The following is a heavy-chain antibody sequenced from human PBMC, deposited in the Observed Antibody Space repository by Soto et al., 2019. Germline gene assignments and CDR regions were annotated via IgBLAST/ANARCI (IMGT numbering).Heavy chain of an antibody. V-gene: IGHV5-51*01. CDR2: MCPEDSDI. J-gene: IGHJ3*02. CDR3: ATAYVYDFENSNDYRDAFDI. CDR1: GYSFCCYW. Sequence: GESLKSSCNASGYSFCCYWIGWGRQMPGKGLDWMAMMCPEDSDIRSSPSFEAHVTISADKSTSTAFLQWSSLKASDTAMYYCATAYVYDFENSNDYRDAFDIWGQGTLVTVSS. D-gene: IGHD3-16*01.